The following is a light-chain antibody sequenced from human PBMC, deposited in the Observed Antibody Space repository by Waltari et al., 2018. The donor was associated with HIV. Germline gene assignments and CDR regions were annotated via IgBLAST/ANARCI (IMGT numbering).Light chain of an antibody. CDR3: QHSYSSPWT. CDR2: TAI. V-gene: IGKV1-39*01. Sequence: DIQMTQSPSSLSASVGDRVTITCRASQSISNYLNWYQHKPGKAPNLLIYTAISLQSGVPSRFSGSGSGTDFTLTINRLQPEDFATYFCQHSYSSPWTFGQGTKVEIQ. J-gene: IGKJ1*01. CDR1: QSISNY.